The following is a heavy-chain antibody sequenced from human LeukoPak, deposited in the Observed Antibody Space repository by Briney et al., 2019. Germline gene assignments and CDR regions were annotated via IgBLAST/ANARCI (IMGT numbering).Heavy chain of an antibody. CDR2: ISYDGSNK. D-gene: IGHD3-22*01. V-gene: IGHV3-30*01. CDR3: ARDPSDYYDSSGLDY. J-gene: IGHJ4*02. CDR1: GFTFSSYA. Sequence: PGRSLRLSCAASGFTFSSYAMHWVRQAPGKGLEWVAVISYDGSNKYYADSLKGRFTISRDNSKNTLYLQMNSLRAEDTAVYYCARDPSDYYDSSGLDYWGQGTLVTVSS.